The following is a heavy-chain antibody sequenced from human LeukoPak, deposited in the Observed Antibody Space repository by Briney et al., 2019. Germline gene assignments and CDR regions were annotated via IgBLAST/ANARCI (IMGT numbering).Heavy chain of an antibody. CDR3: ASGGYEEYFQH. Sequence: SETLPLTCAVSGGSISSYYWSWIRQPPGKGLEWIGYIYYSRSANYNPSLKSRVTISVDTSKNQFSLKLSSVTAADTAVYYCASGGYEEYFQHWGQGTLVTVSS. J-gene: IGHJ1*01. D-gene: IGHD5-12*01. CDR2: IYYSRSA. CDR1: GGSISSYY. V-gene: IGHV4-59*01.